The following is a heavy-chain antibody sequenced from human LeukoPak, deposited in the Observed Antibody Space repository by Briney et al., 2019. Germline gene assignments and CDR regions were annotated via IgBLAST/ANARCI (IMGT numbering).Heavy chain of an antibody. CDR3: ARDSEYSSSFAFDI. D-gene: IGHD6-13*01. J-gene: IGHJ3*02. Sequence: GGSLRLSCAASGFSFSTFTMNWVRQAPGKGLEWVSSISSSSSHTYYADSVKGRFTISRDNAKNSLYLQMNSLRAEDTAVYYCARDSEYSSSFAFDIWGQGTMVTVSS. V-gene: IGHV3-21*01. CDR2: ISSSSSHT. CDR1: GFSFSTFT.